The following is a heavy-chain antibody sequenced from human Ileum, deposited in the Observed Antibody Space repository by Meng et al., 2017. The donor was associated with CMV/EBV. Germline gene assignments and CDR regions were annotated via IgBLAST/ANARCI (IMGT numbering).Heavy chain of an antibody. J-gene: IGHJ5*02. V-gene: IGHV4-34*01. CDR3: ARGFLAAAGWFDP. Sequence: AAEAVAFSGYYWSWIRQTPGKGLECIGEVNHSVRTNYNPFLKSPVTISVDTSKNQFSLKLSSATAADTAVYYCARGFLAAAGWFDPWGQGTLVTVSS. CDR1: AVAFSGYY. CDR2: VNHSVRT. D-gene: IGHD6-13*01.